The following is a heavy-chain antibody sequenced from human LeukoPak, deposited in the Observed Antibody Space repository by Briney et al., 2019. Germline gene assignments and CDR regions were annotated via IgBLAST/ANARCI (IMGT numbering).Heavy chain of an antibody. Sequence: SETLSLTCVVYAGSLSGHYWSWIRQVPGKGLEWLGEINQSGRTNYNTSLRSRVTISVDTSKTQISLNLTFVTATDTAGYYCARGWFGFWHNSYADDNAFDVWGPGTMVTVSS. J-gene: IGHJ3*01. V-gene: IGHV4-34*01. CDR3: ARGWFGFWHNSYADDNAFDV. D-gene: IGHD5-18*01. CDR2: INQSGRT. CDR1: AGSLSGHY.